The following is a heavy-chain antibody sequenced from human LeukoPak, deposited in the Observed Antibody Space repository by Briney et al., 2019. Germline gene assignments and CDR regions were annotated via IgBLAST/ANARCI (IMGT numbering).Heavy chain of an antibody. V-gene: IGHV1-69*06. CDR3: ARDIIDPLTVPTSEFDY. Sequence: GASVKVSCKASGGTFSSYAISWVRQAPGQGLEWMGGIIPIFGTANYAQKFQGRVTITADKSTSTAYMELRSLRSDDTAVYYCARDIIDPLTVPTSEFDYWGQGTLVTVSS. D-gene: IGHD3-10*01. CDR1: GGTFSSYA. J-gene: IGHJ4*02. CDR2: IIPIFGTA.